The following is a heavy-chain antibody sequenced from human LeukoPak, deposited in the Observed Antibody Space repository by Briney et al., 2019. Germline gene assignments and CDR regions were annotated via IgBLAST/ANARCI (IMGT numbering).Heavy chain of an antibody. J-gene: IGHJ4*02. CDR1: GFTFSSYA. CDR2: ISGSGGST. V-gene: IGHV3-23*01. CDR3: AKDRGSRDYFDY. Sequence: PGGSLRLSCAASGFTFSSYAMSWVRQAPGKGLEWASYISGSGGSTYYADSVKGRFTISRDNSKNTLYLQMNSLRAEDTAVYYCAKDRGSRDYFDYWGQGTLVTVSS. D-gene: IGHD1-26*01.